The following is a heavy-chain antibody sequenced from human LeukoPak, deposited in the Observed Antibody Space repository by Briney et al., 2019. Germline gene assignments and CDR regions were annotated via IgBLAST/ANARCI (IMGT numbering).Heavy chain of an antibody. CDR1: GGSFSGYY. V-gene: IGHV4-34*01. Sequence: SETLSLTCAVYGGSFSGYYWSWIRQPPGKGLEWIGEINHSGSTNYNPSLKSRVTISVDTSKNQFSLKLSSVTAADTAVYYCARGRGRYCRYCTFDYWGQGTLVTVSS. CDR2: INHSGST. D-gene: IGHD2-8*01. J-gene: IGHJ4*02. CDR3: ARGRGRYCRYCTFDY.